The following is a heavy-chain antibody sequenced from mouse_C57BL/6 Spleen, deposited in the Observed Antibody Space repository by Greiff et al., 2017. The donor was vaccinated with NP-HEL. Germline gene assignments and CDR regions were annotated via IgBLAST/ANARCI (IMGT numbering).Heavy chain of an antibody. Sequence: EVNLVESGGGLVKPGGSLKLSCAASGFTFSDYGMHWVRQAPEKGLEWVAYISSGSSTIYYADTVKGRFTISRDNAKNTLFLQMTSLRSEDTAMYYCARGMGYYFDYWGQGTTLTVSS. CDR2: ISSGSSTI. V-gene: IGHV5-17*01. CDR1: GFTFSDYG. D-gene: IGHD2-3*01. CDR3: ARGMGYYFDY. J-gene: IGHJ2*01.